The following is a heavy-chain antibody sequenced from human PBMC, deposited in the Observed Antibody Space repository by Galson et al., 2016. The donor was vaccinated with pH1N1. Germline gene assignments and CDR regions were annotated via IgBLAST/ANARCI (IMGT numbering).Heavy chain of an antibody. D-gene: IGHD4-17*01. CDR1: GFTLRSYV. V-gene: IGHV3-30*02. CDR2: IWQDGNMI. CDR3: AKDCGMGGDRDT. J-gene: IGHJ5*02. Sequence: SLRLSCATSGFTLRSYVMHWVRQAPGKGLEWAASIWQDGNMISYADSVRGRFTISRDDSKDTVYLQMDRLRREDTAFYYCAKDCGMGGDRDTWGQGTLVTVSS.